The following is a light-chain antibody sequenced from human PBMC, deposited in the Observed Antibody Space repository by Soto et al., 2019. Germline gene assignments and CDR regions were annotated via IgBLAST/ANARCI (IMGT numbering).Light chain of an antibody. CDR2: GAS. J-gene: IGKJ1*01. V-gene: IGKV3-20*01. Sequence: EVVWTQSPGTLALSPGERATLSCGVSQSVTGNYLAWYQQKPGQAPRLLIFGASTRATGIPDRFSGSGSGTDFTLTISRLEPEDFAVYYCQQYLSSPWAFGQGTKVDIK. CDR1: QSVTGNY. CDR3: QQYLSSPWA.